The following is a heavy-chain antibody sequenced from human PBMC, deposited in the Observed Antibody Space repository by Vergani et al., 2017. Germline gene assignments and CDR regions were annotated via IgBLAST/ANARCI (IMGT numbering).Heavy chain of an antibody. J-gene: IGHJ1*01. Sequence: EVQLLESGGGLLQPGGSLRLSCAASGFPFISYAIRWVRPAPGQGLEWFSVMIGSGVIPSYAASFKGLFTISRDNSKNTLYLQMNSLRAEDTAVYYCAKGAIDSRGFHHWGQGTLVTVSS. CDR2: MIGSGVIP. D-gene: IGHD2-21*01. CDR3: AKGAIDSRGFHH. V-gene: IGHV3-23*01. CDR1: GFPFISYA.